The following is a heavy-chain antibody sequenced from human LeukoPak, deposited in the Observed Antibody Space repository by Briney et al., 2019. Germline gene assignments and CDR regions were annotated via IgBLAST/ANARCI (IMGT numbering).Heavy chain of an antibody. Sequence: MSSETLSLTCAVSGGSISSYYWSWIRQPAGKGLEWIGRIYTSGSTNYNPSLKSRVTMSVDTSKNQFSLKLSSVTAADTAVYYCARGEYGPPMSGWFDPWGQGTLVTVSS. J-gene: IGHJ5*02. CDR3: ARGEYGPPMSGWFDP. D-gene: IGHD3-10*02. CDR2: IYTSGST. CDR1: GGSISSYY. V-gene: IGHV4-4*07.